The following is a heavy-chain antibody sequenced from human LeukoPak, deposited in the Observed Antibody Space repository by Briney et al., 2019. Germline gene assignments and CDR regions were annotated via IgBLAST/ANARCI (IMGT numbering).Heavy chain of an antibody. CDR2: IIPIFGTA. J-gene: IGHJ4*02. CDR3: ASRPYYYDSSGSLDY. D-gene: IGHD3-22*01. V-gene: IGHV1-69*13. Sequence: SVKVSCKASGGTSSSYAISWVRQAPGQGLEWMGGIIPIFGTANYAQKFQGRVTITADESTSTAYMELSSLRSEDTAVYYCASRPYYYDSSGSLDYWGQGTLVTVSS. CDR1: GGTSSSYA.